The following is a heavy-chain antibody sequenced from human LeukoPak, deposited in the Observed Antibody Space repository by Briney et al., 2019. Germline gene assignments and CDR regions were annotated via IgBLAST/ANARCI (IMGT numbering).Heavy chain of an antibody. CDR1: GYTFTSYA. V-gene: IGHV1-3*04. J-gene: IGHJ4*02. CDR3: ASVDYGDY. Sequence: GASVKVSCKASGYTFTSYAMHWVRQAPGQRLEWMGWINTGNGNTQYSQKFQGGVTFTRDTSANTAYMELSSLRSEDTAVYYCASVDYGDYWGQGTLVTVSS. CDR2: INTGNGNT. D-gene: IGHD4-17*01.